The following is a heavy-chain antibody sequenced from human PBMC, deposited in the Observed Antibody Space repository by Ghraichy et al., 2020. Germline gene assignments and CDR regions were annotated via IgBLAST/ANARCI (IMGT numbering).Heavy chain of an antibody. CDR1: GFTVSSNY. Sequence: ETLSLTCAVSGFTVSSNYMTWVRQGPGKGLQWVSAIYSGGATYYADSVKGRFTISRHNSKNTLYLQMNNLRTEDTAVYYCARVTYSSSWHKGGYFDYWGQGALVTVSS. J-gene: IGHJ4*02. CDR3: ARVTYSSSWHKGGYFDY. CDR2: IYSGGAT. D-gene: IGHD6-13*01. V-gene: IGHV3-53*04.